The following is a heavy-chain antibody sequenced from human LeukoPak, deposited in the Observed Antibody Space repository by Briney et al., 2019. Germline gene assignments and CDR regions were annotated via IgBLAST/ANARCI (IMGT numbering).Heavy chain of an antibody. CDR1: GFTFSSSW. CDR2: IKEDGSEK. CDR3: ARDRGYCSSTTYFCYGWFDP. Sequence: GGSLRLSCAASGFTFSSSWMSWVRQAPGKGLEWVANIKEDGSEKYYVDSVKGRFTISRDNAKNSLYLQMNTLRAEDTAVYYCARDRGYCSSTTYFCYGWFDPWVQGTLVTVSS. D-gene: IGHD2-2*03. V-gene: IGHV3-7*03. J-gene: IGHJ5*02.